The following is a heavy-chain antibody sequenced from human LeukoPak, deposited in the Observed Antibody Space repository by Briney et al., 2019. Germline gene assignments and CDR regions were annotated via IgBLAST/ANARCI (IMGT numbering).Heavy chain of an antibody. CDR3: ARDHSSSSEDY. Sequence: NPSETLSLTCTVSGGSISSSSYYWGWIRQPPGKGLEWIGSIYHSGSTYYNPSLKSRVTISVDTSKNQFSLKLNSVTAADTAVYYCARDHSSSSEDYWGQGTLVTVSS. CDR1: GGSISSSSYY. V-gene: IGHV4-39*07. J-gene: IGHJ4*02. D-gene: IGHD6-13*01. CDR2: IYHSGST.